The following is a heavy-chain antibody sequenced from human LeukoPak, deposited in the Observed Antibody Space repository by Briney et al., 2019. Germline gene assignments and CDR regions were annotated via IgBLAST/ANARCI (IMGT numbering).Heavy chain of an antibody. CDR2: IIPILGIA. V-gene: IGHV1-69*04. Sequence: SVKVSCKASGGTFISYTISWVRQAPGQGPEWMGRIIPILGIANYAQKFQGRVTITADKSTSTAYMELSSLRSEDTAVYYCARDSSDYYDSSGYPNWFDPWGQGTLVTVSS. CDR3: ARDSSDYYDSSGYPNWFDP. CDR1: GGTFISYT. D-gene: IGHD3-22*01. J-gene: IGHJ5*02.